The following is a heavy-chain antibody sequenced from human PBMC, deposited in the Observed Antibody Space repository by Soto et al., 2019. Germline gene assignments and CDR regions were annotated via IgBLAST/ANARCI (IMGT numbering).Heavy chain of an antibody. CDR2: ISSSSSTI. J-gene: IGHJ1*01. Sequence: GGSLRLSCAASGVTFSSYSMNWVRQAPGKGLEWVSYISSSSSTIYYADSVKGRFTISRDNAKNSLYLQMNSLRDEDTAVYYCARGTRSYWNESFHHWGQGTLVTVSS. D-gene: IGHD1-26*01. CDR3: ARGTRSYWNESFHH. CDR1: GVTFSSYS. V-gene: IGHV3-48*02.